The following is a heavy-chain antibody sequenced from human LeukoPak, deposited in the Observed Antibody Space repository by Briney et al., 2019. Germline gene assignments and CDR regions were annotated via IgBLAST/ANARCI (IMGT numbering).Heavy chain of an antibody. CDR3: AALPDYGDYVFDP. D-gene: IGHD4-17*01. V-gene: IGHV3-7*01. J-gene: IGHJ5*02. CDR2: IKQDGSEK. CDR1: GFTFSSYW. Sequence: PGGSLRLSCAASGFTFSSYWMSWVRQAPGKGLEWVANIKQDGSEKYYVDSVKGRFTISRDDAKNSLYLQMNSLRAEDTAVYYCAALPDYGDYVFDPWGQGTLVTVSS.